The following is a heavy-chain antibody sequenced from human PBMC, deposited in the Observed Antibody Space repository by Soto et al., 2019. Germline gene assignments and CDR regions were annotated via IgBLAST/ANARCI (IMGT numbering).Heavy chain of an antibody. CDR3: ARAEGIQLWLTPYYYYYGMDG. D-gene: IGHD5-18*01. Sequence: WGSLRLSCAASGFTFSSYWMHWVRQAPGKGLVWVSRINSDGSSTSYADSVKGRFTISRDNAKNTLYLQMNSLRAEDTAVYYCARAEGIQLWLTPYYYYYGMDGWGQGTTVTVSS. V-gene: IGHV3-74*01. CDR1: GFTFSSYW. J-gene: IGHJ6*02. CDR2: INSDGSST.